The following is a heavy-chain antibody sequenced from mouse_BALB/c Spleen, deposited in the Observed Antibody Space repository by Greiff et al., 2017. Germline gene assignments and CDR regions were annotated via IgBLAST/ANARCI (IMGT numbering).Heavy chain of an antibody. J-gene: IGHJ4*01. CDR1: GFSLTSYG. Sequence: VMLVESGPGLVQPSQSLSITCTVSGFSLTSYGVHWVRQSPGKGLEWLGVIWSGGSTDYNAAFISRLSISKDNSKSQVFFKMNSLQANDTAIYYCARNLYYRYDEKSPYAMDYWGQGTSVTVSS. CDR2: IWSGGST. V-gene: IGHV2-2*02. CDR3: ARNLYYRYDEKSPYAMDY. D-gene: IGHD2-14*01.